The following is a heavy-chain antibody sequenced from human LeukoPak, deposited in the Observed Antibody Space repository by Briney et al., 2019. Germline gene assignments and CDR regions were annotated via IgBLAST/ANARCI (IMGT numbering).Heavy chain of an antibody. CDR1: GYTFTSYD. J-gene: IGHJ5*02. D-gene: IGHD6-6*01. V-gene: IGHV1-8*01. CDR2: MSPNSGNT. Sequence: ASVKVSCKASGYTFTSYDINWVRQATGQGLEWMGWMSPNSGNTGYAQKFQGRVTMTRNTSISTAYMELSSLRSEDTAVYYCARGGRIAARYNWFDPWGQGTLVTVSS. CDR3: ARGGRIAARYNWFDP.